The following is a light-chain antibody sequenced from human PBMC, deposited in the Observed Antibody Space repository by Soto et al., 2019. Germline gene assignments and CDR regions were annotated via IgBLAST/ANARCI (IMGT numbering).Light chain of an antibody. V-gene: IGKV3-20*01. J-gene: IGKJ1*01. CDR2: GAS. Sequence: EIVLTQSPGTLSLSLGERGTLSCRASQSVSNSYLAWYQQKPGQAPRLLIYGASTRATGIPDRFSGSGSGTDFTLTINRLEPEDFAVYYCQQYDASPWTFGQGTKVEIK. CDR1: QSVSNSY. CDR3: QQYDASPWT.